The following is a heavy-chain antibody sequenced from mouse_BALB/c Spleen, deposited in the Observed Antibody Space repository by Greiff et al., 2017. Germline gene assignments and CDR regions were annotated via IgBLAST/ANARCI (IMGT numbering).Heavy chain of an antibody. Sequence: EVKVVESGGGLVQPGGSLKLSCAASGFTFSSYGMSWVRQTPDKRLELVATINSNGGSTYYPDSVKGRFTISRDNAKNTLYLQMSSLKSEDTAMYYCARDWYQSYFDYWGQGTTLTVSS. D-gene: IGHD1-1*02. J-gene: IGHJ2*01. V-gene: IGHV5-6-3*01. CDR1: GFTFSSYG. CDR2: INSNGGST. CDR3: ARDWYQSYFDY.